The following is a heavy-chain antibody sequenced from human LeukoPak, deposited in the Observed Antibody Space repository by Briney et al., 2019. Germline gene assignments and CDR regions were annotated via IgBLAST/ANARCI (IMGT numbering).Heavy chain of an antibody. Sequence: GASVKVSCKASGYTFTNYDINWVRQATGQGLEWMGWMNPNSGNTGYAQKFQGRVTMTRDTSTSTVYMELSSLRSEDTAVYYCARADHYYGSGYYFDYWGQGTLVTVSS. CDR3: ARADHYYGSGYYFDY. CDR2: MNPNSGNT. D-gene: IGHD3-10*01. J-gene: IGHJ4*02. CDR1: GYTFTNYD. V-gene: IGHV1-8*01.